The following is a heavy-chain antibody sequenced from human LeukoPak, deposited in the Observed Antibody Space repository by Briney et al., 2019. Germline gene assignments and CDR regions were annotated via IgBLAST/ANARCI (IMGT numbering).Heavy chain of an antibody. CDR2: IIPILGIA. V-gene: IGHV1-69*04. Sequence: ASVNVSCKASVGTFSSYAISWLRQAPGQGREWMGRIIPILGIANYAQKFQGRVTITADKSTSTAYMELSSLRSEDTAVYYCARWGRYSSSFDYWGQGTLVTVSS. D-gene: IGHD6-6*01. CDR1: VGTFSSYA. CDR3: ARWGRYSSSFDY. J-gene: IGHJ4*02.